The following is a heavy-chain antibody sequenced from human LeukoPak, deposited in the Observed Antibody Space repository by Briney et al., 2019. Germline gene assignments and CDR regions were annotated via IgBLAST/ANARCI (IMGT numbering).Heavy chain of an antibody. CDR2: ISGYNGNT. CDR1: GCTFTTYL. CDR3: ARVNPAAGTAYYYYMDV. J-gene: IGHJ6*03. V-gene: IGHV1-18*01. Sequence: ASVKVSCKASGCTFTTYLISWVRQAPGQGLEWMGWISGYNGNTNSAQKFQGRVTMTTDTSTNTAYMELRSLRSDDTAMYFCARVNPAAGTAYYYYMDVWGKGTTVIVSS. D-gene: IGHD6-13*01.